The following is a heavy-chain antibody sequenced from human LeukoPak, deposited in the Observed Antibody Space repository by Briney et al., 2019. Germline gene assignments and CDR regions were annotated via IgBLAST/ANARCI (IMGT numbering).Heavy chain of an antibody. Sequence: GGSLRLSCAASGFTFSSYAMSWVRQAPGKGLEWVSAISGSGGSTYYADSVKGRFTISRDNSKNTLYLQMNSLRAEDTAVYYCAKVSDSSGWYAPDYWGQGTLVTVSS. CDR2: ISGSGGST. CDR3: AKVSDSSGWYAPDY. J-gene: IGHJ4*02. V-gene: IGHV3-23*01. D-gene: IGHD6-19*01. CDR1: GFTFSSYA.